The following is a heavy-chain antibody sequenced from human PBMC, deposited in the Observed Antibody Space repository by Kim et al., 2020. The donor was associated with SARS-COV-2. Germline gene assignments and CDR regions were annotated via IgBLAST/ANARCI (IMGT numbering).Heavy chain of an antibody. Sequence: YNPSRKSRVTISVDTSKNQFSLKLSSVTAADTAVYYCAREGGYDQDAFDIWGQGTMVTVSS. D-gene: IGHD5-12*01. V-gene: IGHV4-39*02. J-gene: IGHJ3*02. CDR3: AREGGYDQDAFDI.